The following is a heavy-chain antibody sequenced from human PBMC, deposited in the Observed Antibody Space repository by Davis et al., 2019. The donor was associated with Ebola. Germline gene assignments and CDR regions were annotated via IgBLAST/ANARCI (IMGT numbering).Heavy chain of an antibody. J-gene: IGHJ4*02. CDR2: INTDGSYT. D-gene: IGHD2-15*01. CDR1: GFTLSTFW. V-gene: IGHV3-74*01. CDR3: ARPYCSGGSCYSPPDY. Sequence: ESLKISCTASGFTLSTFWVHWVRQAPGQGLVWLSTINTDGSYTTYADSVRGRFTISRDNTQDTVYLQMNSLGAEDTAVYYCARPYCSGGSCYSPPDYWGQGTLVTVSS.